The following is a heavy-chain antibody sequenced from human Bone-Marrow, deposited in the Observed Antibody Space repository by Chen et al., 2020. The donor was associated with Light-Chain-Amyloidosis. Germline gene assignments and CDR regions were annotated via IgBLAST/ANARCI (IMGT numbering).Heavy chain of an antibody. CDR1: GGFINNYY. D-gene: IGHD2-8*01. Sequence: QVQLQESGPGLVKPSETLSLTCTVSGGFINNYYWSWIRQPAGKGLQLIGRVHTSGSSNYNPSLRSRVTRSVDTSKKNFFLNLTSVTAADTAVYYCARGSVVYGFDYWGQGILVTVSS. J-gene: IGHJ4*02. CDR3: ARGSVVYGFDY. CDR2: VHTSGSS. V-gene: IGHV4-4*07.